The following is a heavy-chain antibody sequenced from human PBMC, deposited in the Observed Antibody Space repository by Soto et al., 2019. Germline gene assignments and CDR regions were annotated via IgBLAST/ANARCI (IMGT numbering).Heavy chain of an antibody. CDR1: GGSINSGDYY. CDR2: IYSSGIT. Sequence: QVQLQESGPGLVKPSQTLSLTCTVSGGSINSGDYYWHWIRQPPGQVLEWIGSIYSSGITYCNPCRKSRVAISVDTSMNQFSMYLSSVPAADTAVYYCACDVFSDSGCDYAFDIWGQGTVLTVSP. CDR3: ACDVFSDSGCDYAFDI. J-gene: IGHJ3*02. D-gene: IGHD2-15*01. V-gene: IGHV4-30-4*01.